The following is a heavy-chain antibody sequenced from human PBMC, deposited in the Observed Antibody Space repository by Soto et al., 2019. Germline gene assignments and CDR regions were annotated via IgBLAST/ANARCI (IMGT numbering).Heavy chain of an antibody. CDR3: ARNNMITFGGVIANPTADY. CDR2: ISSSSSYI. Sequence: EVQLVESGGGLVKPGGSLRLSCAASGFTFSSYSMNWVRQAPGKGLEWVSSISSSSSYIYYADSVKGRFTISRDNAKNSLYLQMNSLRAEDTAVYYCARNNMITFGGVIANPTADYWRQGTLVTVSS. D-gene: IGHD3-16*02. CDR1: GFTFSSYS. J-gene: IGHJ4*02. V-gene: IGHV3-21*01.